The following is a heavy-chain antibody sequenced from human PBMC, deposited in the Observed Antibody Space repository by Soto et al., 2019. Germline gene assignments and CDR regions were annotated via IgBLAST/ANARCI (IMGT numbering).Heavy chain of an antibody. V-gene: IGHV4-34*01. CDR3: ARGGYSGSIRHYYYYGMDI. D-gene: IGHD1-26*01. J-gene: IGHJ6*02. Sequence: SETLSLTCAVYGGSFSGYYWSWIRQPPGKGLEWIGEINHSGSTNYNPSLKSRVTISVDTSKNQFSLKLSSVTAADTAVYYCARGGYSGSIRHYYYYGMDIWGQGTTVTVSS. CDR2: INHSGST. CDR1: GGSFSGYY.